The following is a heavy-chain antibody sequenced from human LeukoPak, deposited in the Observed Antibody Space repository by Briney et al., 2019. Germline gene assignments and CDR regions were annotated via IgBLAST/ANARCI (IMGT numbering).Heavy chain of an antibody. CDR1: GYAFISYD. CDR2: MNPNSGNT. Sequence: ASVKVSCKASGYAFISYDINWVPQATGQGLEWMGWMNPNSGNTGYAQKFQGRVTMTRNTSISTAYMELSSLRSEDTAVYYCARGYGSRASRGAFDIWGQGTMVTVSS. J-gene: IGHJ3*02. D-gene: IGHD4-17*01. V-gene: IGHV1-8*01. CDR3: ARGYGSRASRGAFDI.